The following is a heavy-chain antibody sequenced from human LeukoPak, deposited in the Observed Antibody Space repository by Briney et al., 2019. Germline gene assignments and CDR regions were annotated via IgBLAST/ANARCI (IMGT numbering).Heavy chain of an antibody. J-gene: IGHJ4*02. V-gene: IGHV4-39*01. CDR3: SRQLGYCSSTSCYADKVDY. CDR2: IYYSGST. Sequence: PSETLSLTCTVSGGSISSSSYYWGWIRQPPGKGLEWIGSIYYSGSTYYNPSLKSRVTISVDTSKNQFSLKLSSVTAADTAVYYCSRQLGYCSSTSCYADKVDYWGQGTLVTVSS. D-gene: IGHD2-2*01. CDR1: GGSISSSSYY.